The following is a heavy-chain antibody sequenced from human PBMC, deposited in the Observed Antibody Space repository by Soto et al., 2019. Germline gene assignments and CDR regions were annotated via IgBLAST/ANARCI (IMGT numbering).Heavy chain of an antibody. J-gene: IGHJ5*02. V-gene: IGHV3-23*01. CDR1: GFTFSSYA. CDR2: ISGSGGST. Sequence: EVQLLESGGGLVQPGGSLRLSCAASGFTFSSYAMSWVRQAPGKGLEWVSAISGSGGSTYYADSVKGRFTISRDNSKNTLYLPMNSLRAEDTAEYYCAKDRVTFNWCGRWGQGTMVTVSS. D-gene: IGHD2-21*02. CDR3: AKDRVTFNWCGR.